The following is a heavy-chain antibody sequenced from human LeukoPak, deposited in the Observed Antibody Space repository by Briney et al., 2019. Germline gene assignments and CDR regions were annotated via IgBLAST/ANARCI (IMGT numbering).Heavy chain of an antibody. V-gene: IGHV4-39*01. CDR3: ARRDQAIDY. CDR2: IYYSGTT. CDR1: DGSVSSVGYY. Sequence: SETLSLTCTVSDGSVSSVGYYWGWIRQPPGKGLEGIGSIYYSGTTYYNPSLASRVTIFVDTSKNQCSLRLSSVTAADTAVYYCARRDQAIDYWGQGTLVTVSS. D-gene: IGHD5-24*01. J-gene: IGHJ4*02.